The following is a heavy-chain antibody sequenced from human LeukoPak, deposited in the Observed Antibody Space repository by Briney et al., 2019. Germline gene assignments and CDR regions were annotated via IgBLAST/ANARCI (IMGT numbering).Heavy chain of an antibody. J-gene: IGHJ4*02. D-gene: IGHD2-15*01. CDR3: AKDPLYCSGGSCYFPFDY. V-gene: IGHV3-23*01. CDR2: VSDGGGST. Sequence: GGSLRLSCAASGFTFSSYAMSWVRQAPGKGLEWVSAVSDGGGSTYYADSVKGRFTISRDNSKNTLYLQMNSLRAEDTAIYYCAKDPLYCSGGSCYFPFDYRGQGTLVTVSS. CDR1: GFTFSSYA.